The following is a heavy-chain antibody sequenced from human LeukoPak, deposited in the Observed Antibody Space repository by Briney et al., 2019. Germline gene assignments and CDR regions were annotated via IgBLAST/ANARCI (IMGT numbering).Heavy chain of an antibody. V-gene: IGHV4-38-2*01. CDR2: IYHSGIT. Sequence: PSETLSLTCAVSGYSISSGYYWGWIRQPPGKGLEWIATIYHSGITYYKTSLKSRVTISVDTSKNQFSLKLTSVTAAVTAVYYCARVDLLRGVIVRGFDYWGQGTLVTVSS. D-gene: IGHD3-10*01. J-gene: IGHJ4*02. CDR3: ARVDLLRGVIVRGFDY. CDR1: GYSISSGYY.